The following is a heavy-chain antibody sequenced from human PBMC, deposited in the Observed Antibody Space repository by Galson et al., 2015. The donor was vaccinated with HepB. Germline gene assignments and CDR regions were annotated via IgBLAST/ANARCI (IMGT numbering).Heavy chain of an antibody. CDR3: ATDREYAFDH. D-gene: IGHD2/OR15-2a*01. J-gene: IGHJ4*02. Sequence: SLRLSCAVSGFTFSSYHMNWVRQAPGRGLEWLSYIGCGVNIYYADSVKGRFTISRDNAKNSLYLPMNNLRAEDTAVYYCATDREYAFDHWGQGTLVTVAS. CDR2: IGCGVNI. CDR1: GFTFSSYH. V-gene: IGHV3-48*03.